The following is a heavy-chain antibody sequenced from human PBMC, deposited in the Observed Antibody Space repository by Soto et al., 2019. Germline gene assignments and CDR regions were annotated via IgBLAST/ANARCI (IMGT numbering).Heavy chain of an antibody. V-gene: IGHV3-74*01. CDR1: GFTFSSYW. J-gene: IGHJ6*02. CDR3: VEVTRVRGGTFYYFCGMDV. CDR2: INSDGSST. Sequence: EVQLVESGGGLVQPGGSLRLSCAASGFTFSSYWMHWVRQAPGKGLVWVSRINSDGSSTSYADSVKGRFTSSRDNDKNTLYLQLNRLRAEDTAVYYCVEVTRVRGGTFYYFCGMDVWGQGTTVTVSS. D-gene: IGHD3-10*01.